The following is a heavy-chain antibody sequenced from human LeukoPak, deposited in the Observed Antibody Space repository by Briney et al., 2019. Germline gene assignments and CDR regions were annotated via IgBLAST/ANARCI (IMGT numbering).Heavy chain of an antibody. J-gene: IGHJ4*02. D-gene: IGHD2-15*01. CDR1: GFDFSGFY. V-gene: IGHV3-73*01. CDR2: IRSKPSSYTT. Sequence: GGSLKLSCTASGFDFSGFYMHWVRQASGRGLEWVGLIRSKPSSYTTVYAASVKGRLTISRDDSKRTAYLQMNSLKAEDTAVYYCTRQDCSGGSCSYVDYWGQGTLVTVSS. CDR3: TRQDCSGGSCSYVDY.